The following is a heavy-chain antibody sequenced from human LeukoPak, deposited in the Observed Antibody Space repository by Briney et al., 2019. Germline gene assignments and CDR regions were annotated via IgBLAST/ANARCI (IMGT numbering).Heavy chain of an antibody. CDR2: ISGSGGST. Sequence: GGSLRLSCTASGFTFGDYAMSWVRQAPGKGLEWVSAISGSGGSTYYADSVKGRFTISRDNSKNTLYLQMNSLRAEDTAVYYCAKQGGTIFGVVIIPVSDYWGQGTLVTVSS. J-gene: IGHJ4*02. CDR3: AKQGGTIFGVVIIPVSDY. V-gene: IGHV3-23*01. D-gene: IGHD3-3*01. CDR1: GFTFGDYA.